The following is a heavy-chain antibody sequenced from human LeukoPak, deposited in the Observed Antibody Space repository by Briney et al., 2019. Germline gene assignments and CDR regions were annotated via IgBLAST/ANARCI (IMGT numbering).Heavy chain of an antibody. Sequence: GGSLRLSCAASGFTLSGYGVHWVRQGPGKGLEWVAFIPYDGSNKQYADSVKGRFTISRDNSKNTLYLQMSSLRPEDTAVYFCSIIAANSFDYWGQGTLVTVSS. J-gene: IGHJ4*02. V-gene: IGHV3-30*02. CDR1: GFTLSGYG. D-gene: IGHD2-15*01. CDR3: SIIAANSFDY. CDR2: IPYDGSNK.